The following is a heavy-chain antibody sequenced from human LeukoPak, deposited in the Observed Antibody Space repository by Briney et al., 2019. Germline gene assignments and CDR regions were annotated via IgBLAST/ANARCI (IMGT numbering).Heavy chain of an antibody. D-gene: IGHD6-13*01. CDR3: ARTGGLYSSSWYADY. Sequence: KPWETLSLTCTVSWLSISSYYWRWSRQPPGKGRGWIVYIYYSGSTNYNPSLKSRATISVDTSKNQFSLKMSSVTAADTAVYYCARTGGLYSSSWYADYWGQGTLVTVSS. CDR1: WLSISSYY. V-gene: IGHV4-59*12. J-gene: IGHJ4*02. CDR2: IYYSGST.